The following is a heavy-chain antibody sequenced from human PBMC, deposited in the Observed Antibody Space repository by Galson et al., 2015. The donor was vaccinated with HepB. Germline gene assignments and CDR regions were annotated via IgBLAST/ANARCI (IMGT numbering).Heavy chain of an antibody. V-gene: IGHV3-15*01. Sequence: SLRLSCAASGFTFSNAWMSWVRQAPGKGLEWVGRIKSKTDGGTTDYAAPVKGRFTISRDDSKNTLYLQMNSLKTEDTAVYYCTTDPLGSSGWYDYWGQGTLVTVSS. J-gene: IGHJ4*02. CDR1: GFTFSNAW. CDR2: IKSKTDGGTT. D-gene: IGHD6-19*01. CDR3: TTDPLGSSGWYDY.